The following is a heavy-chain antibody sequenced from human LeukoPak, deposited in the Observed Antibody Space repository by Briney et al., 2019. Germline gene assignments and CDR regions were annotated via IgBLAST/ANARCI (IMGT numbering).Heavy chain of an antibody. D-gene: IGHD6-19*01. CDR1: GGSISSYY. CDR2: IYYSGST. J-gene: IGHJ1*01. Sequence: SETLSLTCTVSGGSISSYYWSWIRQPPGKGLEWIGYIYYSGSTNYNPSLKSRVTISVDTSKNQFSLKLSSVTAADTAMYYCARHSCSGCPGGYWGQGTLVTVSS. V-gene: IGHV4-59*01. CDR3: ARHSCSGCPGGY.